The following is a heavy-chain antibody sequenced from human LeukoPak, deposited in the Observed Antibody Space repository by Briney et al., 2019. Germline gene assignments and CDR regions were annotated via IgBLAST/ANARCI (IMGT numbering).Heavy chain of an antibody. Sequence: SETLSLTCAVYGGSFSGYYWSWIRQPPGKGLEWIGEINHSGSTNYNPSLKSRVTISVDTSKNQFSLKLSSVTAADTAVYYCARGLKFDPWGQRTLVTVSS. CDR2: INHSGST. V-gene: IGHV4-34*01. J-gene: IGHJ5*02. CDR1: GGSFSGYY. CDR3: ARGLKFDP.